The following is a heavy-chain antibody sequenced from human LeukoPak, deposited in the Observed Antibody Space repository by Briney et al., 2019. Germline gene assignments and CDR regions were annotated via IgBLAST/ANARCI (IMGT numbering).Heavy chain of an antibody. V-gene: IGHV3-74*01. J-gene: IGHJ3*02. CDR2: INSDGSST. D-gene: IGHD6-13*01. CDR3: ATSGAAARRAFDI. CDR1: GFTFSSYW. Sequence: PGGPLRLSCAASGFTFSSYWMHWVRQAPGKGLVWVSRINSDGSSTSYADYVKGRFTISRDNAKNTLYLQMNSLRAEDTAVYYCATSGAAARRAFDIWGQGTMVTVSS.